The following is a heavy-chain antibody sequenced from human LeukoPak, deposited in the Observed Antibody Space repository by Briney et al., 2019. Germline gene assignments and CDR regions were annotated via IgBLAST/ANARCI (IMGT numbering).Heavy chain of an antibody. D-gene: IGHD3-10*01. CDR1: GGSISSYY. CDR2: IYTSGST. V-gene: IGHV4-4*07. CDR3: ARGSGSGSYYNRDHYYYGMDV. Sequence: SETLSLTCTVSGGSISSYYWSWIRQPAGKGLEWIGRIYTSGSTNYNPSLKSRVTMSVDTSKNQFSLKLSSVTAVDTAVYYCARGSGSGSYYNRDHYYYGMDVWGQGTTVTVSS. J-gene: IGHJ6*02.